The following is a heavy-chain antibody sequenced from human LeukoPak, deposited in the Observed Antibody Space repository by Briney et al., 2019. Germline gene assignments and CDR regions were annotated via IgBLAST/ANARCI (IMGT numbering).Heavy chain of an antibody. J-gene: IGHJ4*02. D-gene: IGHD5-18*01. V-gene: IGHV3-23*01. Sequence: PGGSLRLSCAASGFTFSTYVMTWVRQAPGKGLEWVSSIGGSDGSPYYANSVKGRFSISRDNSKNTLYLEMNSLRDADAAVYYCAKGGIGSSSGLDYWGQGTLVTVSS. CDR2: IGGSDGSP. CDR1: GFTFSTYV. CDR3: AKGGIGSSSGLDY.